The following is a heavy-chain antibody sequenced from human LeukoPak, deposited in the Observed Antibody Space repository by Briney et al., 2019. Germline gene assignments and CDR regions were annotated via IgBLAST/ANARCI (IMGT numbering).Heavy chain of an antibody. D-gene: IGHD2-2*02. Sequence: SETLSLTCTVSGGSISSGDYYWSWIRQPPGKGLEWIAYMYYSGSTYYNPSLKSRVTMSADTSKNQLSLKLSSVTAADTAVYYCARAPIVVVPAAIRDYYYYMDVWGKGTTVTVSS. CDR1: GGSISSGDYY. CDR3: ARAPIVVVPAAIRDYYYYMDV. J-gene: IGHJ6*03. V-gene: IGHV4-30-4*01. CDR2: MYYSGST.